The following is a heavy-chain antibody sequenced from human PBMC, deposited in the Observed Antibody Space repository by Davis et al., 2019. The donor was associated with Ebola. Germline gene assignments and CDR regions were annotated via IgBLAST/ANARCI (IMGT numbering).Heavy chain of an antibody. CDR2: ISSSGSTI. D-gene: IGHD6-13*01. V-gene: IGHV3-48*03. Sequence: GESLKISCAASGFTFSSYEMNWVRQAPGKGLEWVSYISSSGSTIYYADSVKGRFTISRDNAKNSLYLQMNSLRAEDTAVYYCARAGIAAAGPPGMDVWGQGTTVTVSS. J-gene: IGHJ6*02. CDR3: ARAGIAAAGPPGMDV. CDR1: GFTFSSYE.